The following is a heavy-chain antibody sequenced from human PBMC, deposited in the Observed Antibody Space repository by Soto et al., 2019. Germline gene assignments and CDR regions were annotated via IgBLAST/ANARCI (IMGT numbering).Heavy chain of an antibody. Sequence: QLQLQESGPGLVKPSETLSLTCSVSGGSVSSSTYYWGWIRQPPGKGLEWIGNIYYGGSTNYNPSLESRVTISVDTSKNQFSLTLSSVTAADTAVYYCASQAALNNYYGKDVWGLGTTVIVSS. J-gene: IGHJ6*02. CDR1: GGSVSSSTYY. CDR3: ASQAALNNYYGKDV. CDR2: IYYGGST. D-gene: IGHD6-13*01. V-gene: IGHV4-39*01.